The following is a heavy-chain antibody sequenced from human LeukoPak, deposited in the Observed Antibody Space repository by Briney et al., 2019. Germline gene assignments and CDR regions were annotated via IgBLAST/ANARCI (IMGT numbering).Heavy chain of an antibody. V-gene: IGHV3-23*01. CDR3: AKDIATVTNRYFQH. CDR1: GFTFSSYA. Sequence: GGSLRPSCAASGFTFSSYAMSWVRQAPGKGLEWVSAISGSGGSTYYADSVKGRFTISRDNSKSTLYLQMNSLRAEDTAVYYCAKDIATVTNRYFQHWGQGTLVTVSS. CDR2: ISGSGGST. D-gene: IGHD4-17*01. J-gene: IGHJ1*01.